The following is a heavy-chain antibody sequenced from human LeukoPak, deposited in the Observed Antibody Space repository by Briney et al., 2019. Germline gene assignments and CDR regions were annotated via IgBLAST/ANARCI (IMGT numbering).Heavy chain of an antibody. CDR3: ARGAASSYFASSYYYGMDV. CDR1: GGTFSSYA. J-gene: IGHJ6*02. V-gene: IGHV1-69*04. Sequence: ASVKVSCKASGGTFSSYAISWVRQAPGQGLEWMGRIIPILGIASYAQKFQGRVTITADKSTSAASLELSSLRSEDTAVYYCARGAASSYFASSYYYGMDVWGQRTTVTASS. D-gene: IGHD2-2*01. CDR2: IIPILGIA.